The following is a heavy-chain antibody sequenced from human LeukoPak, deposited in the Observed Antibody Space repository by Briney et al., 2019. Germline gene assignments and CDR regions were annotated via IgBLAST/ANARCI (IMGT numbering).Heavy chain of an antibody. Sequence: GGSLRLSCVASGFTFSSYSMNWVRQAPGKGLEWVSYISSSSSYTNYADSVKGRFTISRDNAKNSLYLQMNSLRAEDTAVYYCARGYCSGGSCYSLLGYYYYGMDVWGQGTTVTVSS. V-gene: IGHV3-21*05. D-gene: IGHD2-15*01. CDR2: ISSSSSYT. CDR1: GFTFSSYS. J-gene: IGHJ6*02. CDR3: ARGYCSGGSCYSLLGYYYYGMDV.